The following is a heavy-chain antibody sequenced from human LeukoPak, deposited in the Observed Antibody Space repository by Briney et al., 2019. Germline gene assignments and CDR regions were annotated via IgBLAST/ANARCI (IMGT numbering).Heavy chain of an antibody. D-gene: IGHD3-10*01. CDR3: AGDRYGSGSYYWFDP. CDR2: IYYSGST. J-gene: IGHJ5*02. Sequence: SETLSLTCTVSGGSISSSSYYWGWIRQPPGKGLEWIGSIYYSGSTYYNPSLKSRVTISVDTSKNQFSLKLSSVTAADTAVYYCAGDRYGSGSYYWFDPWGQGTLVTVSS. CDR1: GGSISSSSYY. V-gene: IGHV4-39*07.